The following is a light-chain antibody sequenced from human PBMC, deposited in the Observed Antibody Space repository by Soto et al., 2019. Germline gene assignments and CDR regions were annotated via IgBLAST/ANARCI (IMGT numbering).Light chain of an antibody. V-gene: IGLV2-18*02. Sequence: QSVLTQPPSVSGSPGHSVAISCTGTSSDVGSYNRVSWYQQPPGSAPKLMIYDVSNRPSGVPDRFSGSKSGNAASLTISGLQAEDEADYYCSSYTSSNTYVVGTGTKVTVL. CDR2: DVS. J-gene: IGLJ1*01. CDR3: SSYTSSNTYV. CDR1: SSDVGSYNR.